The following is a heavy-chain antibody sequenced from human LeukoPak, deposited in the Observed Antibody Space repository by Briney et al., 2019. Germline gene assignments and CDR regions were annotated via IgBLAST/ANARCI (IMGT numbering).Heavy chain of an antibody. CDR1: GFTFSSYA. J-gene: IGHJ4*02. Sequence: GGSLRLSCAASGFTFSSYAMSWVRQAPGKGLEWVSAISGSGGSTYYADSVKGRFTISRDNSKNTLCLQMNSLRAEDTAVYYCAPSGSYYNFDYWGQGTLVTVSS. CDR2: ISGSGGST. D-gene: IGHD3-10*01. CDR3: APSGSYYNFDY. V-gene: IGHV3-23*01.